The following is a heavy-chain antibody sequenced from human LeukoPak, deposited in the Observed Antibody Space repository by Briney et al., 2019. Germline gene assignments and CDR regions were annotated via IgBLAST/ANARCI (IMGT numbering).Heavy chain of an antibody. CDR1: GGSFSDYY. V-gene: IGHV4-30-4*01. CDR2: IYYSGST. D-gene: IGHD3-16*01. CDR3: ARDDPDGANDY. Sequence: PSETLSLTCAVYGGSFSDYYWSWIRQPPGKGLEWIGYIYYSGSTYYNPSLKSRVTISVDTSKNQFSLKLSSVTAADTAVYYCARDDPDGANDYWGQGTLVTVSS. J-gene: IGHJ4*02.